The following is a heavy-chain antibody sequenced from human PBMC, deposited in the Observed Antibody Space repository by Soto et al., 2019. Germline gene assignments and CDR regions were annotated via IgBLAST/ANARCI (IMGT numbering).Heavy chain of an antibody. CDR3: AKETYSSSWFHFDY. CDR2: ISYDGSNK. V-gene: IGHV3-30*18. D-gene: IGHD6-13*01. Sequence: QVQLVESGGGVVQPGRSLRLSCAASGFTFSSYGMHWVRQAPGKGLEWVAVISYDGSNKYYADSVKGRFTISRDNSKNTLYLQMNSLRAEDTAVYYCAKETYSSSWFHFDYWGLGTLVTVSS. CDR1: GFTFSSYG. J-gene: IGHJ4*02.